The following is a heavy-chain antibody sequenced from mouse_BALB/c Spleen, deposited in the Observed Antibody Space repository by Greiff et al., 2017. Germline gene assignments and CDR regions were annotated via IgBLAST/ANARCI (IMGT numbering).Heavy chain of an antibody. J-gene: IGHJ4*01. V-gene: IGHV1-37*01. CDR2: INPYNGDT. CDR3: GRSIQRPYAMDY. CDR1: GYSFTRYF. Sequence: VQLQQSGPELVKPGASVKISCKASGYSFTRYFMNWVKQSHGKSLEWIGRINPYNGDTFYNQKFKGKATLTVDKSSSTAHMELLSLTSEDSAVYYCGRSIQRPYAMDYWGQGTSVTVSS.